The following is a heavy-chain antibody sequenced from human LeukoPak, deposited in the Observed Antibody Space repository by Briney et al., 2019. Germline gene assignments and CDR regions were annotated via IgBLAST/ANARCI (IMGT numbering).Heavy chain of an antibody. D-gene: IGHD3-9*01. CDR1: GFTFSSYS. V-gene: IGHV3-21*01. Sequence: GGSLRLSCAASGFTFSSYSMNWVRQAPGKGLEWVSSISSSSSYIYYADSVKGRFTISRDNARNSLYLQMNSLRAEDTAVYYCARDKDYYDILPDIWGQGTMVTVSS. J-gene: IGHJ3*02. CDR3: ARDKDYYDILPDI. CDR2: ISSSSSYI.